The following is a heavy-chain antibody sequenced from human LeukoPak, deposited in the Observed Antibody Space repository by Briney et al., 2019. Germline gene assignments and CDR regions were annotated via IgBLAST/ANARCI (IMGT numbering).Heavy chain of an antibody. J-gene: IGHJ4*02. CDR3: AREESGGYFDY. CDR2: INPTGTST. V-gene: IGHV1-46*01. D-gene: IGHD2-8*02. CDR1: GYTFTNYY. Sequence: ASVKVSCKASGYTFTNYYMHWVRQAPGQGLEWMGLINPTGTSTDYAQKFRGRVTMTRDTSTTTVYMELSSLRSEDTAVYYCAREESGGYFDYWGQGTLVTVSS.